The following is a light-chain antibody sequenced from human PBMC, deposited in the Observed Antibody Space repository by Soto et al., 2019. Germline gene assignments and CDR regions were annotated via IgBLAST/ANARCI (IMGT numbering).Light chain of an antibody. CDR2: DAS. CDR1: QGISSA. CDR3: QQYDSYSWK. V-gene: IGKV1-13*02. J-gene: IGKJ1*01. Sequence: AIQLTQSPSSLSASVGDRVTITGRASQGISSALAWYQQKPGKAPKLLIYDASSLESGVPSRFSGSGSGTDFTLTISRLQSEDFATYYCQQYDSYSWKFGQGTKVDIK.